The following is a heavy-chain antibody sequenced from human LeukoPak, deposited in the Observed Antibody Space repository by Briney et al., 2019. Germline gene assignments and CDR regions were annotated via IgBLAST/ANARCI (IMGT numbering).Heavy chain of an antibody. CDR2: ITKDDGST. Sequence: QPGGSLRLSCAASGFTFEYSAMHWLRQAPGKGLEWVSLITKDDGSTYYADSVKGRFTISRDNSKNSLYLQMNSLRTEDTALYYCAKDMARARDFWSGYYSGGIDYWGQGTLVTVSS. CDR1: GFTFEYSA. CDR3: AKDMARARDFWSGYYSGGIDY. V-gene: IGHV3-43*02. J-gene: IGHJ4*02. D-gene: IGHD3-3*01.